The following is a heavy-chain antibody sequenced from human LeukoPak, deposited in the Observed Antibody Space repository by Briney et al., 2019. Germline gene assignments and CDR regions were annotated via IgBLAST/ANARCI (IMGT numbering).Heavy chain of an antibody. Sequence: LETPSLTPAVSRGSISDHFWGWIRHTPGMGLEWIGHIYGSPTYNPSLKSRVTSSDDTSENQIFLQMTSVTAADTAIYYCARRFRTSASGILHHDAYDIWGPGTEVIVSS. V-gene: IGHV4-4*09. D-gene: IGHD3-10*01. CDR1: RGSISDHF. J-gene: IGHJ3*02. CDR2: IYGSP. CDR3: ARRFRTSASGILHHDAYDI.